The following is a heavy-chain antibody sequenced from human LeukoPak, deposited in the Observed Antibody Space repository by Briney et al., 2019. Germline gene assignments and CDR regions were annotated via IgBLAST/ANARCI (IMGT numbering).Heavy chain of an antibody. J-gene: IGHJ4*02. V-gene: IGHV3-30*18. CDR2: ISYDGSNK. Sequence: GGSLRLSCAASGFTFSSYAMHWVRQAPGKGLEWVAVISYDGSNKYYADSVKGRFTISRDSSKNTLYLQMNSLRAEDTAVYYCAKSGRFGELFIDFDYWGQGALVTVSS. D-gene: IGHD3-10*01. CDR3: AKSGRFGELFIDFDY. CDR1: GFTFSSYA.